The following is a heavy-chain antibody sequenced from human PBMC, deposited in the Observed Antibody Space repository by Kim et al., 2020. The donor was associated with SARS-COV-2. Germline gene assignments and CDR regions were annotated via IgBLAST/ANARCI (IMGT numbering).Heavy chain of an antibody. D-gene: IGHD3-10*01. V-gene: IGHV4-4*02. Sequence: SETLSLTCAVSGGSISSSNWWSWVRQPPGKGLEWIGEIYHSGSTNYNPSLKSRVTISVDKSKNQFSLKLSSVTAADTAVYYCARIPPISGSSYYFDYWGQGTLVTVSS. CDR1: GGSISSSNW. CDR2: IYHSGST. J-gene: IGHJ4*02. CDR3: ARIPPISGSSYYFDY.